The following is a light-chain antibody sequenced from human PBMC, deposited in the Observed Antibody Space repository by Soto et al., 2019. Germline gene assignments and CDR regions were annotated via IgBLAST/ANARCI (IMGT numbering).Light chain of an antibody. V-gene: IGKV1-6*01. CDR1: QGFRNA. CDR2: AAS. CDR3: LQDSNYPRT. J-gene: IGKJ2*01. Sequence: AIQMTKSPSSLSASVGDRVTITCRASQGFRNALGWYQQTPGKAPKLLIYAASRLPSGVPSRFSGTGSGTDFTLTISSLQPEDFATYYCLQDSNYPRTFGQGTKLEIK.